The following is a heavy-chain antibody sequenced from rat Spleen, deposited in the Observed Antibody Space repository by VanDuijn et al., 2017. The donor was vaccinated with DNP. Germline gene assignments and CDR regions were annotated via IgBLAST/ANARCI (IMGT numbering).Heavy chain of an antibody. CDR2: IWAGGNT. V-gene: IGHV2-30*01. CDR3: AREDRYNSGFFDY. J-gene: IGHJ2*01. Sequence: QVQLKESGPGLVQPSHTLALTCTVSGFSLTSYNVHWVRQPTGKGLEWMALIWAGGNTDYKSTLRSRLSISRDTSKSQVFLKMTSLQTEEKATYYCAREDRYNSGFFDYWGPGVMVTVSS. D-gene: IGHD1-5*01. CDR1: GFSLTSYN.